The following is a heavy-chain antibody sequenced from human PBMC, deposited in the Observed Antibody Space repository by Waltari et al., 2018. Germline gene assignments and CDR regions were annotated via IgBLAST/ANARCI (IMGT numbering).Heavy chain of an antibody. CDR2: IYYSGST. J-gene: IGHJ4*02. V-gene: IGHV4-59*01. CDR1: GDSISTFY. D-gene: IGHD5-12*01. CDR3: ARVLRWLRFFDY. Sequence: QVQLQESGPGLVKPSETLSLTCTVSGDSISTFYWTWIRQPPGKGLEWIGYIYYSGSTNYNPSLKSRVTISVDTSKNQFSLKLSSVTAADTAVYYCARVLRWLRFFDYWGQGTLVTVSS.